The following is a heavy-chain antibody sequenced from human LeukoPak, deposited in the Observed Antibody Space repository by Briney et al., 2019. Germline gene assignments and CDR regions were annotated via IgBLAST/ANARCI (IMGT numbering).Heavy chain of an antibody. D-gene: IGHD3-10*01. J-gene: IGHJ4*02. Sequence: SETLSLTCTASGGSISTYYWSWIRQPPGKGLEWIAYIDYTGSTNYNPSFKSRVTISVDTSKNQFSLKLSSVTAADTTVYYCARGDTMVRTVRVEYYFDYWGQGTLVTVSS. CDR1: GGSISTYY. CDR2: IDYTGST. CDR3: ARGDTMVRTVRVEYYFDY. V-gene: IGHV4-59*01.